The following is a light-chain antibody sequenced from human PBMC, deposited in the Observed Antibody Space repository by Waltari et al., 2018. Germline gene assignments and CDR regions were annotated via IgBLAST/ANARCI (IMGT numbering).Light chain of an antibody. CDR2: EVR. CDR3: SSYTSSSTLV. V-gene: IGLV2-14*01. J-gene: IGLJ2*01. CDR1: RNDVGTYNY. Sequence: QSALTQPASVSGSPGQSITISCTGSRNDVGTYNYVSWYQQHPGKAPKLIIFEVRHRPSGVSNRFSASKSGNKASLTISGLQTEDEADYYCSSYTSSSTLVFGGGTKVTVL.